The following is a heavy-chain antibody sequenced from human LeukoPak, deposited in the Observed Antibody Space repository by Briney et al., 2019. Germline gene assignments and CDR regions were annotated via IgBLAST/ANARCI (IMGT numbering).Heavy chain of an antibody. J-gene: IGHJ4*02. CDR3: ARSPRNRHFDY. CDR1: GFTFSSYG. D-gene: IGHD2/OR15-2a*01. CDR2: IYSGGST. Sequence: GGSLRLSCAASGFTFSSYGMHWVRQAPGKGLEWVSVIYSGGSTYYADSVKGRFTISRDNSKNTLYLQMNSLRAEDTAVYYCARSPRNRHFDYWGQGTLVTVSS. V-gene: IGHV3-66*02.